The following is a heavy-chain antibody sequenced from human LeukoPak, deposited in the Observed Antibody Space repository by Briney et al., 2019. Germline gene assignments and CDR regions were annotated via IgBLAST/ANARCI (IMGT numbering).Heavy chain of an antibody. CDR1: AFTFSSYA. V-gene: IGHV3-23*01. D-gene: IGHD6-19*01. J-gene: IGHJ2*01. CDR3: AKTLRESSGRECFDL. Sequence: GGSLRLSCAASAFTFSSYAMSWVRQAPGKGLEWVSGVSGSGGSTYYADSVKGRFTISRDNSKNTLYLQLNSLRVEDTAEYYCAKTLRESSGRECFDLWGRGTLVTVSS. CDR2: VSGSGGST.